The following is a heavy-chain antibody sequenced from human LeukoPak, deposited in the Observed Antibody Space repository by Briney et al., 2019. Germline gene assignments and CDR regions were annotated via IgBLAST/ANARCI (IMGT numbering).Heavy chain of an antibody. V-gene: IGHV3-23*01. CDR1: GFTFSSYA. D-gene: IGHD2-8*01. CDR2: ISGSGGST. CDR3: AKDSDYCTNGVCYSGLGGFDY. Sequence: GASLRLSCAASGFTFSSYAMSWVRQAPGKGLEWVSAISGSGGSTYYADSVKGRFTISRDNPKNTLYLQMNSLRAEDTAVYYCAKDSDYCTNGVCYSGLGGFDYWGQGTLVTVSS. J-gene: IGHJ4*02.